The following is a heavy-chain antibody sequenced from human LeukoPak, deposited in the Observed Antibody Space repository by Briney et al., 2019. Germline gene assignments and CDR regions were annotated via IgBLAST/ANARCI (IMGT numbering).Heavy chain of an antibody. V-gene: IGHV4-34*01. CDR3: ARDGYYDSSGYYYPSGFDI. Sequence: PSETLSLTCAVYGGSFSGYYWSWIRQPPGKGLEWIGEINHSGSTNYNPSLKSRVTISVDTSKNQFSLKLSSVTAADTAVYYCARDGYYDSSGYYYPSGFDIWGQGTMVTVSS. D-gene: IGHD3-22*01. CDR2: INHSGST. J-gene: IGHJ3*02. CDR1: GGSFSGYY.